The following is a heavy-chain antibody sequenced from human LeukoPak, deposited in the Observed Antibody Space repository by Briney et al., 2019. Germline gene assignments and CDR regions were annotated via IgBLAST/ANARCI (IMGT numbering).Heavy chain of an antibody. J-gene: IGHJ4*02. CDR1: GFTVSYNY. CDR2: IYNGGDT. CDR3: ARSPYDGSSYYCKLGYFDY. V-gene: IGHV3-53*01. Sequence: GGSLRLSCVVSGFTVSYNYMSWVRQAPGKGLEWVSVIYNGGDTYYADSVEGRFTISRDSSKNTLYLQMNSLRAEDSATYYCARSPYDGSSYYCKLGYFDYWGQGALVTVSS. D-gene: IGHD3-22*01.